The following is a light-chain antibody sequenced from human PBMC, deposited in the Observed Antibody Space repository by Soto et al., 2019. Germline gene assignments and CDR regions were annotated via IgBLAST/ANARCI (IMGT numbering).Light chain of an antibody. Sequence: DIKMTQSPSTLSASVGDRVTITCRASQSISSWLAWYQQKPGKAPKLLIYDASSLESGVPSRFSGSGSGTEFTLTISSLQPDDFATYYCQQYNNLPITFGQGTRLEIK. J-gene: IGKJ5*01. CDR2: DAS. CDR3: QQYNNLPIT. CDR1: QSISSW. V-gene: IGKV1-5*01.